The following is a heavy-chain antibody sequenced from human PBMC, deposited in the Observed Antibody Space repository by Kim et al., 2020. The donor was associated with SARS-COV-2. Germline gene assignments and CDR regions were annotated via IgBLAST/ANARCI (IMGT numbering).Heavy chain of an antibody. CDR3: ATVAGTSPWYFDL. V-gene: IGHV1-24*01. D-gene: IGHD6-19*01. J-gene: IGHJ2*01. Sequence: YAQKFQGRVTMTEDTSTDTACMELSSLRSEDTAVYYCATVAGTSPWYFDLWGRGTLVTVSS.